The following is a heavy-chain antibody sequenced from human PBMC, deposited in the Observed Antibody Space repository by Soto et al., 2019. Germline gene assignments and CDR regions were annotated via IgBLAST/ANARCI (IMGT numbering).Heavy chain of an antibody. V-gene: IGHV3-23*03. CDR2: IFPGGST. J-gene: IGHJ3*02. CDR1: GFTFSTYT. Sequence: GGSLRLSCAASGFTFSTYTMNWVRQAPGKGLEWVAGIFPGGSTYYANSVKGRFTISRDNSKNTLYLQMNSLRAEDTAVYYCAKALVVDIVATAPMRAFDIWGQGIMVTVSS. CDR3: AKALVVDIVATAPMRAFDI. D-gene: IGHD5-12*01.